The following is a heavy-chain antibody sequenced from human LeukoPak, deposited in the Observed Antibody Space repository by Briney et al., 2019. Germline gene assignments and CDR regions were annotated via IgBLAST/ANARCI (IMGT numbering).Heavy chain of an antibody. J-gene: IGHJ4*02. CDR1: GFSFSSYG. D-gene: IGHD6-19*01. CDR2: IWYDGNNK. V-gene: IGHV3-33*01. CDR3: ASQGPEESSGWY. Sequence: PGGSLRLSCAASGFSFSSYGMHWVRQAPGKGLEWVAVIWYDGNNKYYVDSVQGRFTISRDNSKNTLYLQMNSLRAEDTAVYYCASQGPEESSGWYWGQGTLVTVSS.